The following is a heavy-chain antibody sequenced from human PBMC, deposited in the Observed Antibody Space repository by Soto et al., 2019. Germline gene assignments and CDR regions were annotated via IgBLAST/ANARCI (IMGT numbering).Heavy chain of an antibody. CDR2: IIPIFGTA. J-gene: IGHJ6*02. CDR1: GGTFSSYA. Sequence: SVKVSCKASGGTFSSYAISWVRQAPGQGLEWMGGIIPIFGTANYAQKFQGRVTITADESTSTAYMELSSLRSEDTAVYYCARGCSSTSCYTEGYYYYGMDVWGQGSTVTVSS. V-gene: IGHV1-69*13. D-gene: IGHD2-2*02. CDR3: ARGCSSTSCYTEGYYYYGMDV.